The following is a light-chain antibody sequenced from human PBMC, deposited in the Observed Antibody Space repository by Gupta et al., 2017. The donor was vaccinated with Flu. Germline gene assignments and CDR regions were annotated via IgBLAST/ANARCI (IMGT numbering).Light chain of an antibody. J-gene: IGLJ3*02. CDR3: QSYNTDNHWI. CDR1: SGSIASHY. Sequence: FILTQPLSVSESPGQTVSISCTRSSGSIASHYVHWYQQRPGSSPITLIYENTQRPSGVPDRFSGSIDSSSNSASLTISGLRSEDEAGYFCQSYNTDNHWIFGGGTKLTVL. CDR2: ENT. V-gene: IGLV6-57*01.